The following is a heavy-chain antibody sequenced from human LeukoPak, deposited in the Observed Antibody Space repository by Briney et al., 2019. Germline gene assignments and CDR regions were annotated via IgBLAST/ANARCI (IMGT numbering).Heavy chain of an antibody. D-gene: IGHD5-18*01. CDR3: ARDGDSYGLFDY. J-gene: IGHJ4*02. V-gene: IGHV3-21*01. CDR1: GFTFSSYS. Sequence: GGSLRLSCAASGFTFSSYSMNWVRQAPGKGLEWVSSISSSSSYIYYADSVKGRFTISRDNAKNSLYPQMNSLRAEDTAVYYCARDGDSYGLFDYWGQGTLVTVSS. CDR2: ISSSSSYI.